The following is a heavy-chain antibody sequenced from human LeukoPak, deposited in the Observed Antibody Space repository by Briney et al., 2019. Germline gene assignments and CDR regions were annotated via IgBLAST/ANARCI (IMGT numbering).Heavy chain of an antibody. Sequence: PGGSLRLSCAASGFTFSSSGMHWVRQAPGKGLEWVSSISSGARTIYYADSVKGRFTISRDNAKNSLYLQMNSLGPEDTAVYYCARVGALSSSWLLYWGQGTLVTVSS. V-gene: IGHV3-48*04. J-gene: IGHJ4*02. CDR3: ARVGALSSSWLLY. CDR2: ISSGARTI. CDR1: GFTFSSSG. D-gene: IGHD6-13*01.